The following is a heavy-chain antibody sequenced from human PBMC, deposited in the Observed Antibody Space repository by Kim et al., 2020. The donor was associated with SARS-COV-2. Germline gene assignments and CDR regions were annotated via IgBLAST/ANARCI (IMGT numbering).Heavy chain of an antibody. V-gene: IGHV1-69*02. D-gene: IGHD6-19*01. Sequence: KFHGRVTITADKSTSTAYMELSSLRSEDTAVYYCARKGLIAVAGNDAFDIWGQGTMVTVSS. J-gene: IGHJ3*02. CDR3: ARKGLIAVAGNDAFDI.